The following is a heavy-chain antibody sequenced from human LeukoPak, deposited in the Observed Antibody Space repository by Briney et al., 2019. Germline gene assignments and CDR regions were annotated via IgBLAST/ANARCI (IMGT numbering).Heavy chain of an antibody. D-gene: IGHD1-26*01. CDR3: ARARPSGGRAFDY. CDR1: GFTFSNHW. V-gene: IGHV3-74*01. CDR2: INIDGTYS. J-gene: IGHJ4*02. Sequence: GGSLRLSCAASGFTFSNHWMHWVRQAPGKGLVWVSRINIDGTYSNYADSVKGRFTVSRDNARNTLYLQMDSLRAEDTALYYCARARPSGGRAFDYWGQGALVAVSS.